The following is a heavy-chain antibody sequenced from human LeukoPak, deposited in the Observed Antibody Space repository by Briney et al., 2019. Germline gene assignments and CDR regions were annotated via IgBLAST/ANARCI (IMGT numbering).Heavy chain of an antibody. D-gene: IGHD6-19*01. J-gene: IGHJ4*02. Sequence: ASVKVSCKASGYTFSIYGISWVRQAPGQGLEWMGWISAYNGNTNYAQNLQGRVTMTTDTSTSTAYMELRSLRSDDTAVYYCARDLKRGYSSGRYSWGTGSSNDYWGQGTLVTVSS. CDR2: ISAYNGNT. CDR3: ARDLKRGYSSGRYSWGTGSSNDY. CDR1: GYTFSIYG. V-gene: IGHV1-18*01.